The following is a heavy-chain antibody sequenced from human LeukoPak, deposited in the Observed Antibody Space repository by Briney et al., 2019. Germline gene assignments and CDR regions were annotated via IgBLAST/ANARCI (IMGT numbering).Heavy chain of an antibody. Sequence: SETLSLTCTVSGDSISSYYWSWIRQPPGKGLEWVGCVYYSGSTNYNPSLKSRVTISVDTSKNQFSLKLSSVTAADTAVYYCARAGGSWDTYYFDYWGQGTLATVSS. D-gene: IGHD6-13*01. V-gene: IGHV4-59*01. CDR3: ARAGGSWDTYYFDY. CDR1: GDSISSYY. CDR2: VYYSGST. J-gene: IGHJ4*02.